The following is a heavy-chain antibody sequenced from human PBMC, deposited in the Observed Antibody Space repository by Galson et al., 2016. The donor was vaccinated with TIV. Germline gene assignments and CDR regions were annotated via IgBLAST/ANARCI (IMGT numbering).Heavy chain of an antibody. Sequence: SVKVSCKASGGTFRNYAISWVRQAPGQGLEWMGKIIAIFGTTNYAQKFQGRVTITADESTSTDYMELRSLRSEDTAVYYCAKNVDYYGSGALDSWGQGTLVTVSS. D-gene: IGHD3-10*01. CDR1: GGTFRNYA. V-gene: IGHV1-69*13. CDR2: IIAIFGTT. CDR3: AKNVDYYGSGALDS. J-gene: IGHJ4*02.